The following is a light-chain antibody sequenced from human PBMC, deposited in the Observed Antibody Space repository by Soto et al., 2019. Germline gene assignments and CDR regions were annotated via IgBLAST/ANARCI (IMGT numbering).Light chain of an antibody. CDR1: QSISSL. CDR3: QQYYSFIST. V-gene: IGKV1-5*03. CDR2: KAS. J-gene: IGKJ1*01. Sequence: DIQMTQSPSTLSASVGDRVTIICRASQSISSLLGWYQQKPGKAPKLLISKASILDSGVPSRFSGSGSGTEFNLTISSLQTDDFATYYCQQYYSFISTFGRGTKVVIK.